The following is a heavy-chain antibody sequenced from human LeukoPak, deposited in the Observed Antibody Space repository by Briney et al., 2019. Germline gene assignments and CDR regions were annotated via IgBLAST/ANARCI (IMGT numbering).Heavy chain of an antibody. D-gene: IGHD3-3*01. CDR1: GYTFTSYD. Sequence: GSVTVSCKASGYTFTSYDINWVRQATGQGLEWMGWMNPNKGNTGYAQKFQGRVTMTRNTSISTAYMELSSLRSEDTAVYYCARRYYDFWSGYYSNDWFDPWGQGTMVAVCS. J-gene: IGHJ5*02. CDR2: MNPNKGNT. V-gene: IGHV1-8*01. CDR3: ARRYYDFWSGYYSNDWFDP.